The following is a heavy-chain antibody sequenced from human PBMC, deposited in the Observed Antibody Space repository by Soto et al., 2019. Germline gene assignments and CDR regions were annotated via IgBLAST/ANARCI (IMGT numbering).Heavy chain of an antibody. Sequence: HPGGSLRLCCAASGFTFSNYAMSWVRQAPGKGLEWVSDISGSSDNTQFADSVKGRFTIFRDNSKNTVYLQMNSLRAEDTAVYYCSKGSAISGWLAHDHWGQGTLVTVSS. CDR3: SKGSAISGWLAHDH. CDR2: ISGSSDNT. J-gene: IGHJ4*02. V-gene: IGHV3-23*01. D-gene: IGHD3-10*01. CDR1: GFTFSNYA.